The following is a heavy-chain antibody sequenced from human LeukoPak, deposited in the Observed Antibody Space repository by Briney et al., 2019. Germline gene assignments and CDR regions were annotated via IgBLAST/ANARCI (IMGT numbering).Heavy chain of an antibody. J-gene: IGHJ5*02. V-gene: IGHV4-59*11. CDR1: GGSISSHY. Sequence: PSETLSLTCTVSGGSISSHYWSWIRQPPGKGLEWIGYIYYSGSTNYNPSLKSRVTISVDTSKNQFSLKLSSVTAADTAVYYCAGDGYNYGFWFDPWGQGTLVTVSS. D-gene: IGHD5-24*01. CDR3: AGDGYNYGFWFDP. CDR2: IYYSGST.